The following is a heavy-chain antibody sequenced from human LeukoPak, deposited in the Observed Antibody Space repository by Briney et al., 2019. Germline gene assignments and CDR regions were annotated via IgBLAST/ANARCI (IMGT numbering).Heavy chain of an antibody. CDR1: GFTFSSSA. CDR3: ARDHNWNYIDY. CDR2: ISASGGST. D-gene: IGHD1-20*01. J-gene: IGHJ4*02. V-gene: IGHV3-23*01. Sequence: GGSLRLSCAASGFTFSSSAMSWVRQVPGKGLEWVSGISASGGSTNYADSVRGRFTISRDNSKNTLYVQMNSLRAEDTAVYYCARDHNWNYIDYWGQGTLVTVSS.